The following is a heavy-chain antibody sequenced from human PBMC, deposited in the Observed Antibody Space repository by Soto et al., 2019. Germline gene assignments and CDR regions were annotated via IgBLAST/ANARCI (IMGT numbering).Heavy chain of an antibody. CDR2: ISGSGGST. V-gene: IGHV3-23*01. CDR1: GFTFSSYA. D-gene: IGHD6-13*01. Sequence: GGSLRLSCAASGFTFSSYAMSWVRQAPGKGLEWVSAISGSGGSTYYADYVKGRFTISRDNSKNTLYLQMNSLRAEDTAVYCCAKGSSSWYNWFDPWGQGTLVTVSS. J-gene: IGHJ5*02. CDR3: AKGSSSWYNWFDP.